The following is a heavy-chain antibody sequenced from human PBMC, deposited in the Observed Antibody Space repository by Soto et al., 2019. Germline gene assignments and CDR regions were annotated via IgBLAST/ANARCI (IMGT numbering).Heavy chain of an antibody. CDR1: GYIFTAYW. D-gene: IGHD4-4*01. CDR2: IYPGDSDT. V-gene: IGHV5-51*01. CDR3: ARHQYNSNLFDY. J-gene: IGHJ4*02. Sequence: PGESLKISCKVSGYIFTAYWIGWVRQMPGKGLEWMGVIYPGDSDTKYSPSFQGQVTISADKSISTAYLQWSSLKASDTAMYYCARHQYNSNLFDYWGQGTLVTVSS.